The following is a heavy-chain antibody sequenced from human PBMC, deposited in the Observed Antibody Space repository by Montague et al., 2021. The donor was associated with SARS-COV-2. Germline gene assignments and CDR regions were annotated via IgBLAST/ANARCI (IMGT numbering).Heavy chain of an antibody. CDR1: GGSISSGGYY. CDR2: IYYSGST. J-gene: IGHJ3*02. D-gene: IGHD3-22*01. Sequence: TLSLTCTVSGGSISSGGYYWSWIRQHPGKGLEWIGYIYYSGSTYYNPSLKSRVTISVDTSKSQFSLKLSSVTAADTAVHYCARVQGITMIVVVIGAFDIWGQGTMVTVSS. CDR3: ARVQGITMIVVVIGAFDI. V-gene: IGHV4-31*03.